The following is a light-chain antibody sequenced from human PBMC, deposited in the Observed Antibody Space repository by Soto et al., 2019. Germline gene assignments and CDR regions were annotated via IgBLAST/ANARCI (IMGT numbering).Light chain of an antibody. CDR1: QSIIRY. Sequence: DIQMTQSPSSLSASVGDSVTITCRASQSIIRYLNWYQQKPGKAPKLLIYGTSSLQSGVPSRFSGSGSGTDFTLTISTLQPEDFATYYCQQTCTTPCSFGQGTKLETK. V-gene: IGKV1-39*01. CDR3: QQTCTTPCS. J-gene: IGKJ2*04. CDR2: GTS.